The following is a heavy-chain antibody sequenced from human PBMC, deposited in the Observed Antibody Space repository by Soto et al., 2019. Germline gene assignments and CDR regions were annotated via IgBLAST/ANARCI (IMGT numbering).Heavy chain of an antibody. J-gene: IGHJ6*02. CDR1: GGTFRTYA. V-gene: IGHV1-69*05. CDR3: AKGAVAGTPTSYYYYGMDV. Sequence: QVQLLQSGAEVKKPGSSVRVSCEASGGTFRTYAISWVRQAPGQGLEWMGEIIPIFGTVNYAQKFQGRVTSTTDESTTTGYMDLRSLRSEDTAVYYCAKGAVAGTPTSYYYYGMDVWGQGTTVTVSS. CDR2: IIPIFGTV. D-gene: IGHD6-19*01.